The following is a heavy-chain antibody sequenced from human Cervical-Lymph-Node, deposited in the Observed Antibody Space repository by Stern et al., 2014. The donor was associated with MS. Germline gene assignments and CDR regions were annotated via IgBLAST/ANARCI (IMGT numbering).Heavy chain of an antibody. CDR2: IYPGDSDT. CDR3: ARRIRDGYDWDAFNI. D-gene: IGHD5-24*01. V-gene: IGHV5-51*03. Sequence: EVQLVESGAEARKPGESLKISCKGSVDSFSGYWIGWVRQRPGKGLEWMGIIYPGDSDTRYSPSFQGQVTMLADKSINNAYLQWSSLKASDTAIYYCARRIRDGYDWDAFNIWGQGTMVTVSS. J-gene: IGHJ3*02. CDR1: VDSFSGYW.